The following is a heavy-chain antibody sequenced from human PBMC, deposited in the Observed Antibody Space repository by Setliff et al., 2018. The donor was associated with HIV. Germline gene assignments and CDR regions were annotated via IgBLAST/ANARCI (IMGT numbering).Heavy chain of an antibody. D-gene: IGHD6-13*01. J-gene: IGHJ3*02. CDR1: GFPVSYYI. CDR2: ISRSNSYI. CDR3: ARATAAWDDAFDI. Sequence: SCAASGFPVSYYIMNWVRQAPGKGLEWVSFISRSNSYIYYADSVKGRFTISRDNAKNSLYLQMNSLRAADTAVYYCARATAAWDDAFDIWGQGTMVTVSS. V-gene: IGHV3-21*01.